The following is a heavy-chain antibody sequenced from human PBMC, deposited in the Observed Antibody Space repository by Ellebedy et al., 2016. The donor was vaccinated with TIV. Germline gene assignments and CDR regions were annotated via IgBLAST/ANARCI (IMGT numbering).Heavy chain of an antibody. CDR3: ALGLTGYSYYFDY. Sequence: AASVKVSCKASGGTFSSYAVSWVRQAPGQGLEWMGGILPLFGTPNYAQKFQGRVPISADESTSTAYMELSSLRSDDTAVYFCALGLTGYSYYFDYWGQGTEVTVSS. D-gene: IGHD3-9*01. J-gene: IGHJ4*02. CDR2: ILPLFGTP. V-gene: IGHV1-69*13. CDR1: GGTFSSYA.